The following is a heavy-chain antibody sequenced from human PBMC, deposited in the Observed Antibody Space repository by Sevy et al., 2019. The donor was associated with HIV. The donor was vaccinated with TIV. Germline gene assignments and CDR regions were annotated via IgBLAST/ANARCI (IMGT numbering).Heavy chain of an antibody. D-gene: IGHD3-22*01. J-gene: IGHJ5*02. CDR2: IYYSGST. Sequence: SETLSLTCTVSGGSISSGGYYWSWIRQHPGKGLEWIGYIYYSGSTYYNPSLKSRVIISVDTSKNQFSLKLSSVTAADTAVYYCAREQMYYYDSSGYYELNWFDPWGQGTLVIVSS. V-gene: IGHV4-31*03. CDR1: GGSISSGGYY. CDR3: AREQMYYYDSSGYYELNWFDP.